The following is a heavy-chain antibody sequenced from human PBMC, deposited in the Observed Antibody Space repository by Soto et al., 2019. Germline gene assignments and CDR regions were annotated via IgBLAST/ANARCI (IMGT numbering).Heavy chain of an antibody. D-gene: IGHD2-15*01. CDR1: GGSISSYY. V-gene: IGHV4-59*01. CDR2: IYYSGST. CDR3: GRGYCSGGSCYSSRGPFDY. J-gene: IGHJ4*02. Sequence: ASETLSLTCTVSGGSISSYYWSWIRQPPGKGLEWIGYIYYSGSTNYNPSLKSRVTISVDTSKNQFSLKLSSVTAADTAVYYCGRGYCSGGSCYSSRGPFDYWGQGTLVTVSS.